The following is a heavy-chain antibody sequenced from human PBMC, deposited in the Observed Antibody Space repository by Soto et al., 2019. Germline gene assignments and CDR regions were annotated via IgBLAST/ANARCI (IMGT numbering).Heavy chain of an antibody. V-gene: IGHV3-74*01. CDR1: GFTFSSYW. CDR3: ARDRFYLGLLDY. CDR2: INSDGSST. J-gene: IGHJ4*02. D-gene: IGHD7-27*01. Sequence: PGGSLRLSCAASGFTFSSYWMHWVRRAPGKGLVWVSRINSDGSSTSYADSVKGRFTISRDNAKNTLYLQMNSLRAEDTAVYYCARDRFYLGLLDYWGQGTLVTVSS.